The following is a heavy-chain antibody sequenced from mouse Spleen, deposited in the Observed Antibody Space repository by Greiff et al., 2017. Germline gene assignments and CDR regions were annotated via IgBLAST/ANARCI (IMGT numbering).Heavy chain of an antibody. Sequence: EVQLQQSGPELVKPGASVKISCKASGYSFTGYYMNWVKQSPEKSLEWIGEINPSTGGTTYNQKFKAKATLTVDKSSSTAYMQLKSLTSEDSAVYYWARGDYYDGSSFHYWGQGTTLTVSS. V-gene: IGHV1-42*01. D-gene: IGHD1-1*01. J-gene: IGHJ2*01. CDR1: GYSFTGYY. CDR2: INPSTGGT. CDR3: ARGDYYDGSSFHY.